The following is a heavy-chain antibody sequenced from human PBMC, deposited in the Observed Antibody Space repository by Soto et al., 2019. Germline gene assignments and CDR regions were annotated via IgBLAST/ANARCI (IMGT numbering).Heavy chain of an antibody. Sequence: PGGSLRLSCAASGFTFSSFEMNWVRLAPGKGLEWVAYIGSGGSSIYYADSVRGRFTISRDNAKNSLYLQMRSLRVEDTAVYYCARGFLGFGESLLADYWGQGTLVTVSS. CDR2: IGSGGSSI. J-gene: IGHJ4*02. CDR1: GFTFSSFE. CDR3: ARGFLGFGESLLADY. D-gene: IGHD3-10*01. V-gene: IGHV3-48*03.